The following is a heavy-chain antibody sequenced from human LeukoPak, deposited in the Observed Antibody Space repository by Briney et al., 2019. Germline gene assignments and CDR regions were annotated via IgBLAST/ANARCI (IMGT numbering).Heavy chain of an antibody. J-gene: IGHJ5*02. CDR1: GYTFTGYY. CDR3: ARLGGCSSTSCYGSP. Sequence: ASVKVSCKASGYTFTGYYMHWVRQAPGQGLERMGWINPNSGGTNYAQKFQGRVTMTRDTSISTAYMELSRLRSDDTAVYYCARLGGCSSTSCYGSPWGQGTLVTVSS. V-gene: IGHV1-2*02. D-gene: IGHD2-2*01. CDR2: INPNSGGT.